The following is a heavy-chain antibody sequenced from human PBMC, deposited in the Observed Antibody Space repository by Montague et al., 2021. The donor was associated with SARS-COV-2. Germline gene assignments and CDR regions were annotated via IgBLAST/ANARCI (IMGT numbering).Heavy chain of an antibody. V-gene: IGHV4-38-2*02. CDR1: GYSISSGYY. D-gene: IGHD1-26*01. CDR2: TYHSGRT. CDR3: WGGVGAPYYYYGMDV. Sequence: SETLSLTCTVSGYSISSGYYWGWIRQPPGKGLEWIGSTYHSGRTYYNPPLKSRVTISVDTSKNQFSLKRSSVTAADTPVFYAWGGVGAPYYYYGMDVWGQGTTVTVSS. J-gene: IGHJ6*02.